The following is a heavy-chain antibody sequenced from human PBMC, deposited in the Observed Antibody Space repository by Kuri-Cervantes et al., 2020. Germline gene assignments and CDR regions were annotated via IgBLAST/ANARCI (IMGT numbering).Heavy chain of an antibody. Sequence: SVNVSCKVSGYTLTELSMHWVRQAPGKGLEWMGGFDPEDGETIYAQKFQGRVTMTEDTSTDTAYMELSSLRSEDTAVYYCATDGYGSGSGDTFDIWGQGTMVTVSS. CDR3: ATDGYGSGSGDTFDI. J-gene: IGHJ3*02. V-gene: IGHV1-24*01. CDR1: GYTLTELS. CDR2: FDPEDGET. D-gene: IGHD3-10*01.